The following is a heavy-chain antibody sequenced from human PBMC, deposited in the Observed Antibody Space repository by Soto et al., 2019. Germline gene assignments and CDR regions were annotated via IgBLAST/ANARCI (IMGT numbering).Heavy chain of an antibody. D-gene: IGHD3-10*01. CDR1: GGSITSYY. Sequence: SETVSLTCTVSGGSITSYYWSWIRQPPGKGLEWIGYIHNSGSTSYNPSLQSRVTISADVSKNQFSLDLRSVTAADTAVYYCARRWSGTDYWGHGTLVTVSS. CDR3: ARRWSGTDY. CDR2: IHNSGST. J-gene: IGHJ4*01. V-gene: IGHV4-59*01.